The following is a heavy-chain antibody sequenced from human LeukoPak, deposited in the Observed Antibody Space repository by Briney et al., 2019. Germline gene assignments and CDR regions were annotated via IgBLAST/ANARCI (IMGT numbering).Heavy chain of an antibody. V-gene: IGHV3-21*01. CDR1: GFTFSSYS. CDR3: ASLQLWSY. J-gene: IGHJ4*02. D-gene: IGHD5-18*01. CDR2: ISSSSSYI. Sequence: KTGGSLRVSCAASGFTFSSYSMNWVRQAPGKGLEWVSSISSSSSYIYYADSVKGRFTISRDNAKNSLYLQMNSLRAEDTAVYYCASLQLWSYWGQGTLVTVSS.